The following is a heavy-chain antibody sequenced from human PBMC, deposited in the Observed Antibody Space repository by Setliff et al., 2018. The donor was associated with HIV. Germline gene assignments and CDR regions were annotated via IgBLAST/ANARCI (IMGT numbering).Heavy chain of an antibody. CDR2: IYTRGNT. D-gene: IGHD2-21*02. CDR1: GASITSHN. V-gene: IGHV4-4*07. Sequence: ASETLSLTCSVSGASITSHNWGWIRQAAGKGLEWIGRIYTRGNTNYNPSLRSRVTMSVDTSKNQFSLKVTSVTAADTAVYYCTRDLWGDDYYYNNMDVWGKGTTVTVSS. J-gene: IGHJ6*03. CDR3: TRDLWGDDYYYNNMDV.